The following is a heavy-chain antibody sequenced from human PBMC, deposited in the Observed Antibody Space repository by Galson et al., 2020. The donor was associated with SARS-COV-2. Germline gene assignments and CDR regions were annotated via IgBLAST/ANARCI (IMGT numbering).Heavy chain of an antibody. V-gene: IGHV3-53*01. J-gene: IGHJ2*01. CDR2: IYSGGST. D-gene: IGHD2-21*02. Sequence: GGSLRLSCAASGFTVSSNYMSWVRQAPGKGLEWVSVIYSGGSTYYADSVKGRFTISRDNSKNTLYLQMNSLRAEDTAVYYCARVPYCGGDCYPYWYFDLWGRGTLVTVSS. CDR3: ARVPYCGGDCYPYWYFDL. CDR1: GFTVSSNY.